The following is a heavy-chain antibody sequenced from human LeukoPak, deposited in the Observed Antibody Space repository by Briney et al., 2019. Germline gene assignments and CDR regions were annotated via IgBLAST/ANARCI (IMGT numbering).Heavy chain of an antibody. V-gene: IGHV3-23*01. CDR3: AKAPGRWLSPYWYFDL. J-gene: IGHJ2*01. D-gene: IGHD3-22*01. CDR2: ISGSGGST. CDR1: GFTFSSYA. Sequence: GASLRLSCAASGFTFSSYAMSRVRQAPGKGLEWVSAISGSGGSTYYADSVKGRFTISRDNSKNTLYLQMNSLRAEDTAVYYCAKAPGRWLSPYWYFDLWGRGTLVTVSS.